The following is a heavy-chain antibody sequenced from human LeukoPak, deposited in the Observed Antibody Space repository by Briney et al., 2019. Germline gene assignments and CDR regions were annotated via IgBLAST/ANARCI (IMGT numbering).Heavy chain of an antibody. V-gene: IGHV3-23*01. D-gene: IGHD3-3*02. Sequence: QPGRSLRLSCAASGFTSGFTFSSFAMSWVRQAPGKGLEWVSAISGSGTATHYAASVRGRFTISRDNSKNTLYLQMNSLRAEDTAIYYCAKDISSTSSTPFDPWGQGTLVTVSS. CDR3: AKDISSTSSTPFDP. J-gene: IGHJ5*02. CDR2: ISGSGTAT. CDR1: GFTFSSFA.